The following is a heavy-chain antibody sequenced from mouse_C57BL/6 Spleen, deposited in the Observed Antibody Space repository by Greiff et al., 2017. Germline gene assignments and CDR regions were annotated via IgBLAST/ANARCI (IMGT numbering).Heavy chain of an antibody. V-gene: IGHV1-61*01. D-gene: IGHD2-2*01. CDR1: GYTFTSYW. Sequence: QVQLQQPGAELVRPGSSVKLSCKASGYTFTSYWMDWVKQRPGQGLEWIGNIYPSNSETHYNQKFKDKATLTVDKSSSTAYMQLSSLTSEDSAVYYYARWLPTSYWGQGTLVTVSA. J-gene: IGHJ3*01. CDR2: IYPSNSET. CDR3: ARWLPTSY.